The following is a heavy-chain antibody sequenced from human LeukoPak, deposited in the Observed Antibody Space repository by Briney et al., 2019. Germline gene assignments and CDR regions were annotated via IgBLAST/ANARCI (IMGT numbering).Heavy chain of an antibody. V-gene: IGHV4-59*08. Sequence: SETLSLTCTVSGGSISSYYWSWIRQPPGKGLEWIGYIYYSGSTNYNPSLKSRVTISVDTSKNQFSLKLSSVTAADTAVYYCASTDFWSGYYTPAFDYWGQGTLGTVSS. D-gene: IGHD3-3*01. J-gene: IGHJ4*02. CDR1: GGSISSYY. CDR2: IYYSGST. CDR3: ASTDFWSGYYTPAFDY.